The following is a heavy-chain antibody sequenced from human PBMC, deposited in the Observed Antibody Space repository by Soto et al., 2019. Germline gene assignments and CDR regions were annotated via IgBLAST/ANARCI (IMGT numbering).Heavy chain of an antibody. Sequence: QVQLVQSGAELKKPGASVKVSCKTSGYIFSSYGISWVRQAPGQGLEWMGWISGYRGNTNYAQKVQAILTLTKNTSPSTAYMEMHSLRHEDTAGYFGARDSPSTSSGFDKWAQGTLGVDSS. CDR2: ISGYRGNT. V-gene: IGHV1-18*01. J-gene: IGHJ4*02. CDR3: ARDSPSTSSGFDK. CDR1: GYIFSSYG. D-gene: IGHD2-2*01.